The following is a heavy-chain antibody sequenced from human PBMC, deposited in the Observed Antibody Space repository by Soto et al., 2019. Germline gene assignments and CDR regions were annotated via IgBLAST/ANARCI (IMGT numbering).Heavy chain of an antibody. V-gene: IGHV3-11*06. Sequence: QMQLVESGGGLVKPGGSLRVSCAASGFNFGDYYMSWIRQAPGKGLEWVAFVSSSGSYTKYSDSVGGRLTVSRDNGKKSLHLQLNSLRVDDTAVYYCARLRVGVNWYFDLWGRGTLVTVSS. CDR3: ARLRVGVNWYFDL. J-gene: IGHJ2*01. CDR1: GFNFGDYY. CDR2: VSSSGSYT. D-gene: IGHD1-26*01.